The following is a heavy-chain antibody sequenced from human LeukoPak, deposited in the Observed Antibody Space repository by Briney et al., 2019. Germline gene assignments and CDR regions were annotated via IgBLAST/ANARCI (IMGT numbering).Heavy chain of an antibody. CDR3: TTDLIVVVITSSDYFDY. CDR2: IKRKTDGGTT. CDR1: GFTFSNAW. D-gene: IGHD3-22*01. V-gene: IGHV3-15*01. Sequence: GGSLRLSCAASGFTFSNAWMSWVRQAPGKGLEWVGRIKRKTDGGTTDYAAPVKGRFTISRDDSKNTLYLQMNSLKTEDTAVYYCTTDLIVVVITSSDYFDYWGQGTLVTVSS. J-gene: IGHJ4*02.